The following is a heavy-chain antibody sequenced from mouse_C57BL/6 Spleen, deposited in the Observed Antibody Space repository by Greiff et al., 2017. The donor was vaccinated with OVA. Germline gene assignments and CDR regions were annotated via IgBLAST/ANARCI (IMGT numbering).Heavy chain of an antibody. CDR3: ARDGITTVVVNYYDY. CDR1: GYSITSGYY. CDR2: ISYDGSN. Sequence: EVKLVESGPGLVKPSQSLSLTCSVTGYSITSGYYWNWIRQFPGNKLEWMGYISYDGSNNYNPSLKNRISLTRDTSKNQFCLKLNSVTTEDTATYNCARDGITTVVVNYYDYWGQGTTLTVSS. V-gene: IGHV3-6*01. J-gene: IGHJ2*01. D-gene: IGHD1-1*01.